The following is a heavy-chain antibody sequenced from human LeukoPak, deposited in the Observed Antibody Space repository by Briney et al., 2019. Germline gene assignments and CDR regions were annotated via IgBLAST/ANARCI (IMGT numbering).Heavy chain of an antibody. CDR3: ARGRYYDSSVDSGLDY. V-gene: IGHV3-11*05. J-gene: IGHJ4*02. Sequence: GGSLRLSCAASGFTFSDYYMSWIRQAPGKGLEWVSDISSSSSYTNYADSVKGRFTISRDNAKNSLYLQMNSLRAEDTAVYYCARGRYYDSSVDSGLDYWGQGTLVTVSS. CDR2: ISSSSSYT. D-gene: IGHD3-22*01. CDR1: GFTFSDYY.